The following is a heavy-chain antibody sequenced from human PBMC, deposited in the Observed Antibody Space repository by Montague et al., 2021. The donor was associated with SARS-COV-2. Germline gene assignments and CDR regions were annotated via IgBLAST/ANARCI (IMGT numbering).Heavy chain of an antibody. Sequence: SLRLSCAASGFTFSSYSMNWVRQAPGKGLEWVSSISSSSSYIYYADSVKGRFTISRDNAKNSLYLQMNSLRAEDTAVYYCARDPYYDILTGYYEDWGQGTLVTVSS. J-gene: IGHJ4*02. D-gene: IGHD3-9*01. CDR1: GFTFSSYS. CDR2: ISSSSSYI. CDR3: ARDPYYDILTGYYED. V-gene: IGHV3-21*01.